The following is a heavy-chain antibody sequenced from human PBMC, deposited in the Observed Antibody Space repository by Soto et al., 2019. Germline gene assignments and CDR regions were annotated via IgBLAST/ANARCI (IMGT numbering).Heavy chain of an antibody. Sequence: TSETLFPPCPVSGGSTNNYYWSWIRQPPGKGLEWIGYIYYSGNTNYNPSLKSRVTISVDTSKNQFSLKLSSATAADTAVYYCARGGTFRTFDYWGQGTLVTVSS. D-gene: IGHD3-16*01. J-gene: IGHJ4*02. CDR1: GGSTNNYY. CDR3: ARGGTFRTFDY. CDR2: IYYSGNT. V-gene: IGHV4-59*01.